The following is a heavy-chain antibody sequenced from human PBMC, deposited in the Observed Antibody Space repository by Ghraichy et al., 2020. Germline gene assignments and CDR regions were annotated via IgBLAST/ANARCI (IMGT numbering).Heavy chain of an antibody. Sequence: SETLSLTCIVSGGSISSYCWSWIRQPPGQGLEWIGYICYSGNSNYNPSLRSRVTISLDTSKDQFSLTRRSGTAADTAMYYCARETEQQLGNWFDPWGQGTLVTVSS. CDR2: ICYSGNS. CDR3: ARETEQQLGNWFDP. CDR1: GGSISSYC. J-gene: IGHJ5*02. V-gene: IGHV4-59*01. D-gene: IGHD6-13*01.